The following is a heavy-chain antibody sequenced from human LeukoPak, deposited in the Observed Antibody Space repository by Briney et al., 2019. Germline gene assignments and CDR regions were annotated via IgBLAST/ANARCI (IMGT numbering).Heavy chain of an antibody. Sequence: GGSLRLSCAASGNYWMHWLCQAPGKGLMWVSHINSDGSWTSYADSVKGRFTISKDNAKNTVYLQMNNLRAEDTAVYYCVSFYETYWGRGTLVTVSS. CDR1: GNYW. CDR2: INSDGSWT. D-gene: IGHD2-2*01. J-gene: IGHJ4*02. CDR3: VSFYETY. V-gene: IGHV3-74*01.